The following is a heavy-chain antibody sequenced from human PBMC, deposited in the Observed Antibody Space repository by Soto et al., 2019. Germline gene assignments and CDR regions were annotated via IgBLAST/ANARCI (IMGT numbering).Heavy chain of an antibody. CDR3: ARSYRTTVFSVRRNWFDP. J-gene: IGHJ5*02. V-gene: IGHV4-39*01. Sequence: QLQLQESGPGLVKPSETLSLTCTVSGGSISSSSYYWGWIRQPPGKGLEWIGSIYYSGSTYYNPSLKSRVTISVDTSKNQFSLKLSSVTAADTAVYYCARSYRTTVFSVRRNWFDPWGQGTLVTVSS. D-gene: IGHD4-4*01. CDR1: GGSISSSSYY. CDR2: IYYSGST.